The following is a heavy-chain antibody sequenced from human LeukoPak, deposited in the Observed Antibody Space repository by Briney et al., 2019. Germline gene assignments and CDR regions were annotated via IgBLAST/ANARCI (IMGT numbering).Heavy chain of an antibody. CDR2: ISSSSSYI. V-gene: IGHV3-21*01. Sequence: GGSLRLSCAASGFTFSSYAMSWVRQAPGKGLEWVSSISSSSSYIYYADSVKGRFTISRDNAKNSLYLQMNSLRAEDTAVYYCAGGREGAGPSDWGQGTLVTVSS. CDR3: AGGREGAGPSD. J-gene: IGHJ4*02. D-gene: IGHD6-19*01. CDR1: GFTFSSYA.